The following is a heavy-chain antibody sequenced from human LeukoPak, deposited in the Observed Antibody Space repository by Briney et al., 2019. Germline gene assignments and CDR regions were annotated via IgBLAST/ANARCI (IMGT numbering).Heavy chain of an antibody. D-gene: IGHD3-10*01. CDR1: GFTFSSYA. Sequence: GGSLRLSCAASGFTFSSYAMSWVRQAPGKGLEWVSSISDTGGSTYYGDSVKGRFTISRDNSKNTLYLQMNSVRAEDSAVYYCAKRGSDYWGQGTLVTVSS. V-gene: IGHV3-23*01. J-gene: IGHJ4*02. CDR3: AKRGSDY. CDR2: ISDTGGST.